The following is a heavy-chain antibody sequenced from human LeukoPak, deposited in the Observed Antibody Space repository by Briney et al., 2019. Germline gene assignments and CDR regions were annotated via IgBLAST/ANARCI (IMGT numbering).Heavy chain of an antibody. CDR3: AGLDFWSGYYPFDY. Sequence: PSETLSLTCTVSGGSISSSSYYWGWIRQPPGKGLEWIGSIYYSGSTYYNPSLKSRVTISVGTSKNQFSLKLSSVTAADTAVYYCAGLDFWSGYYPFDYWGQGTLVTVSS. J-gene: IGHJ4*02. D-gene: IGHD3-3*01. CDR1: GGSISSSSYY. V-gene: IGHV4-39*01. CDR2: IYYSGST.